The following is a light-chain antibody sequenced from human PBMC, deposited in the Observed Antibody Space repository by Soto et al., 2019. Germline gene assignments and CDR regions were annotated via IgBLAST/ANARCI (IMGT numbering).Light chain of an antibody. Sequence: EIVMTQSPATLSVSPGDRATLSCRASQSVSSNLAWYQQKPGQAPRLLIYDASTRATGITGRFSGSGSGTEFTLTIRSLQSEDFAVYYCQQYNDWPYTFGQGTKLEIK. J-gene: IGKJ2*01. CDR2: DAS. CDR1: QSVSSN. V-gene: IGKV3-15*01. CDR3: QQYNDWPYT.